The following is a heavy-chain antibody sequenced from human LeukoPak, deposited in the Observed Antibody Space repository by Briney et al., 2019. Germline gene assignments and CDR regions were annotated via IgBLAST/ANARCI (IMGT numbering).Heavy chain of an antibody. V-gene: IGHV4-59*10. CDR1: GRSFSGYY. Sequence: SETLSLTCAVYGRSFSGYYWSWIRQPAGKGLEWIGRIYTSGSTNYNPSLKSRVTMSVDTSKNQFSLKLSSVTAADTAVYYCARGFGGNSDGDYWGQGTLVTVSS. J-gene: IGHJ4*02. D-gene: IGHD2-21*02. CDR3: ARGFGGNSDGDY. CDR2: IYTSGST.